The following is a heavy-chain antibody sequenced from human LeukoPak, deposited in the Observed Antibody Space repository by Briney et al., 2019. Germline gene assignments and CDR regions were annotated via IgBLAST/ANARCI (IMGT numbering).Heavy chain of an antibody. CDR3: ARPMTTVTQTCDY. D-gene: IGHD4-17*01. J-gene: IGHJ4*02. V-gene: IGHV1-2*02. CDR2: INPNSGGT. CDR1: GYTFTGYY. Sequence: GASVKVSCKASGYTFTGYYMHWVRQAPGQGLEWMGWINPNSGGTNYAQKFQGRVTMTRNTSISTAYMELSSLRSEDTAVYYCARPMTTVTQTCDYWGQGTLVTVSS.